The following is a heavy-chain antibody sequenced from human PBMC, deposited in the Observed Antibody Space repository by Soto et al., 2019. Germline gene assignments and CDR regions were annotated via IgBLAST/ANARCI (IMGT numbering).Heavy chain of an antibody. CDR2: ISGSGGST. CDR3: ASRNGPGEADAFCI. V-gene: IGHV3-23*01. J-gene: IGHJ3*02. D-gene: IGHD3-10*01. CDR1: GFTFSSYA. Sequence: GGSLRLSCAASGFTFSSYAMSWVRQAPGKGLEWVSAISGSGGSTYYADSVKGRFTISRDDSKSIAYLQMNSLKTEDTAVYYCASRNGPGEADAFCIWGQGTMVTVSS.